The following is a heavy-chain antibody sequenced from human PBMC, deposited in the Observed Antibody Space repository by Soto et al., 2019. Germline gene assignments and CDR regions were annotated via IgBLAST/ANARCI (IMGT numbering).Heavy chain of an antibody. V-gene: IGHV1-69*14. D-gene: IGHD2-21*02. CDR3: ARGHQYGGNSDAFET. J-gene: IGHJ3*02. Sequence: QVQLVQSGAEVKKPGSSVRVSCKASGLTFSGSTLTWLRQAPGQGPEWMGGIIPFFGSVDYAPKFQDRVTITADKSTVTTYMELRSLRFDDTAVYYCARGHQYGGNSDAFETWGQGTVVTV. CDR2: IIPFFGSV. CDR1: GLTFSGST.